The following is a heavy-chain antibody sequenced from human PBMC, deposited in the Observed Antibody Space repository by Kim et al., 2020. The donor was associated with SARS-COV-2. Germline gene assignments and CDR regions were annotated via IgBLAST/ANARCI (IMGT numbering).Heavy chain of an antibody. Sequence: GSVKGRFTISSNNAQNSLYLQMTGLRAEDTAVYYCARDRVTTGVLWWFDPWGQGTLVTVSS. D-gene: IGHD4-4*01. J-gene: IGHJ5*02. V-gene: IGHV3-21*01. CDR3: ARDRVTTGVLWWFDP.